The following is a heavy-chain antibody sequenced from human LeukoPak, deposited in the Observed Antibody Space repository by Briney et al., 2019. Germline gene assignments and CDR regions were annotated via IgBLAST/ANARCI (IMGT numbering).Heavy chain of an antibody. J-gene: IGHJ4*02. CDR1: GFTFSSYS. CDR3: ARKYDILTGYPGN. D-gene: IGHD3-9*01. CDR2: ISSSSSYI. Sequence: GGSLRLSCAASGFTFSSYSMNWVRQAPGKGLESVSSISSSSSYIYYADSVKGRFTISRDNAKNSLYLQMNSLRAEDTAVYYCARKYDILTGYPGNWGQGTLVTVSS. V-gene: IGHV3-21*01.